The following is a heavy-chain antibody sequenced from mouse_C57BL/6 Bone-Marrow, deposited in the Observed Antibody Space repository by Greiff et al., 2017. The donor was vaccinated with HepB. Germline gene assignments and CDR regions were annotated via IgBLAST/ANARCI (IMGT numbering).Heavy chain of an antibody. V-gene: IGHV1-39*01. D-gene: IGHD2-4*01. CDR3: ASRSYYDYDGPYFDY. CDR2: INPNYGTT. Sequence: VQLKESGPELVKPGASVKISCKASGYSFTDYNMNWVKQSNGKSLEWIRVINPNYGTTSYNQKFKGKATLTVDQSSSTAYMQLNSLTSEDSAVYYCASRSYYDYDGPYFDYWGQGTTLTVSS. J-gene: IGHJ2*01. CDR1: GYSFTDYN.